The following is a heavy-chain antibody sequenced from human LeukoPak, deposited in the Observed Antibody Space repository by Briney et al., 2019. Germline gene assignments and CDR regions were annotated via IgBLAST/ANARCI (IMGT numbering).Heavy chain of an antibody. J-gene: IGHJ4*02. Sequence: SGTLSLTCAVSGGSISSSNWWSWVRQPPGKGLEWIGEIYHSGSTNYNPSLKSRVTISVDTSKNQFSLKLSSVTAADTAVYYCARLSSRRFPPTYSFDRRNYFDYWGQGTLVTVSS. CDR3: ARLSSRRFPPTYSFDRRNYFDY. D-gene: IGHD3-22*01. V-gene: IGHV4-4*02. CDR2: IYHSGST. CDR1: GGSISSSNW.